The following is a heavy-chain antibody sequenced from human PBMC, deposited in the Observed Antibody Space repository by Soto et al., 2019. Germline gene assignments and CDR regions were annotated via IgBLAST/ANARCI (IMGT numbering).Heavy chain of an antibody. CDR1: EFTFSNYA. CDR2: ISDNGGTT. Sequence: GGSLRLSCAASEFTFSNYAMSWVRQAPGKGLEWVSSISDNGGTTYYADSVKGRFTISRDNSKNTLYLQMNSLRAEDTAVYYCAKPPGSYDFWSRYYFDYWGQGTLVTVSS. J-gene: IGHJ4*02. V-gene: IGHV3-23*01. CDR3: AKPPGSYDFWSRYYFDY. D-gene: IGHD3-3*01.